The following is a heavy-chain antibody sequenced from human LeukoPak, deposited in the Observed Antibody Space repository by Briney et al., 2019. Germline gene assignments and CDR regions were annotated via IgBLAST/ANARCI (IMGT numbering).Heavy chain of an antibody. V-gene: IGHV3-9*01. Sequence: GGSLRLSCAASGFTFDDYAMHWVRQAPGKGLEWVSGISWNSGSIGYADSVEGRFTISRDSAKNSLYLQMNSLRPEDTGLYYCAKGRDGYNSADYWGQGTLVTVSS. CDR1: GFTFDDYA. D-gene: IGHD5-24*01. CDR3: AKGRDGYNSADY. CDR2: ISWNSGSI. J-gene: IGHJ4*02.